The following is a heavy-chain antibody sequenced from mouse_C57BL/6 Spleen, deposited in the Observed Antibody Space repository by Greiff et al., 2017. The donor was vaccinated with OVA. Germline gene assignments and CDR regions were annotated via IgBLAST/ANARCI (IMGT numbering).Heavy chain of an antibody. D-gene: IGHD1-1*01. J-gene: IGHJ3*01. Sequence: QVQLKESGPELVKPGASVKLSCKASGYAFSNSWMNWVKQRPGKGLEWIGRIYPGDGDTNYNGKFKGKATLTADKSSSTAYMQLSSLTSEDSAVYFCARSITTVPWFAYWGQGTLVTVSA. CDR1: GYAFSNSW. CDR2: IYPGDGDT. CDR3: ARSITTVPWFAY. V-gene: IGHV1-82*01.